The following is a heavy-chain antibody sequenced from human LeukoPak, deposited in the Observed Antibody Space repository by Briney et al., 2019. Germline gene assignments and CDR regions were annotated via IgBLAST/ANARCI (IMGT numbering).Heavy chain of an antibody. V-gene: IGHV4-39*01. CDR2: IYYSGST. J-gene: IGHJ2*01. CDR3: ASPLNYGDYQPLDWYFDL. CDR1: GGSISSSSYY. D-gene: IGHD4-17*01. Sequence: KPSETLSLTCTVSGGSISSSSYYWGWIRQPPGKGLEWIGSIYYSGSTYYNPSLKSRVTISVDTSKNQFSLKLSSVTAADTAVYYCASPLNYGDYQPLDWYFDLWGRGTLVTVSS.